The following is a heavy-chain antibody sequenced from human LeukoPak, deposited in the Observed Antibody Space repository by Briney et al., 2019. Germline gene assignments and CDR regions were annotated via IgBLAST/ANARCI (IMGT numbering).Heavy chain of an antibody. J-gene: IGHJ4*02. V-gene: IGHV1-2*02. Sequence: ASVKVSCKASGYTFTGYYMHWVRQAPGQGLEWMGWINPNSGGTNYAQKFQGRVTMTRDTSISTAYMELSRLRSDDTAVYYCARDPLGVVVVAAHGDHYFDYWGQGTLVTVSS. CDR2: INPNSGGT. CDR1: GYTFTGYY. CDR3: ARDPLGVVVVAAHGDHYFDY. D-gene: IGHD2-15*01.